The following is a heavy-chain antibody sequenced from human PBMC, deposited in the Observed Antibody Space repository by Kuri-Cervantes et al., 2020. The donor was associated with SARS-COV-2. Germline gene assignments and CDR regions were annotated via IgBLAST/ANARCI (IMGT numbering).Heavy chain of an antibody. V-gene: IGHV1-2*04. Sequence: ASVKVSCKASGYTFTGYYMHWVRQAPGQGLEWMGWINPNSGGTNHAQKFQGWVTMTRDTSISTAYMELSRLRSDDTAVYYCARIPVFGSGIYYNPDYWGQGTLVTVSS. CDR1: GYTFTGYY. CDR2: INPNSGGT. D-gene: IGHD3-10*01. J-gene: IGHJ4*02. CDR3: ARIPVFGSGIYYNPDY.